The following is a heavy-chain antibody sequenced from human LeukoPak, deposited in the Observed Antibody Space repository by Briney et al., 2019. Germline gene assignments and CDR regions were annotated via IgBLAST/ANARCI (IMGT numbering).Heavy chain of an antibody. D-gene: IGHD3-22*01. CDR1: GGSISSSSYY. J-gene: IGHJ4*02. CDR3: ARQQSSGYYSHY. CDR2: IYYSGST. Sequence: SETLSLTCTVSGGSISSSSYYWGWIRQPPGKGLEWIGSIYYSGSTYYNPSLKSRVTISVDTSKNQFSLKLSSVTAADTAVYYCARQQSSGYYSHYWGQGTLVTVSS. V-gene: IGHV4-39*01.